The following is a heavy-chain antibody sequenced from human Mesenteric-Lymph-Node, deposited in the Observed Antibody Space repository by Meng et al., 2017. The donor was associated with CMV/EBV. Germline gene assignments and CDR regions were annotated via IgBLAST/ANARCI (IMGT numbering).Heavy chain of an antibody. CDR2: IYYSESN. D-gene: IGHD2-2*01. CDR3: ARDQLSRYCSSTSCSNGFDP. V-gene: IGHV4-31*02. Sequence: SGGYYWSWIRQHPGKGLEWIGYIYYSESNYYNPSLKSRVTVSVDTSKNQFSLKLSSVTAADTAVYYCARDQLSRYCSSTSCSNGFDPWGQGTLVTVSS. CDR1: SGGYY. J-gene: IGHJ5*02.